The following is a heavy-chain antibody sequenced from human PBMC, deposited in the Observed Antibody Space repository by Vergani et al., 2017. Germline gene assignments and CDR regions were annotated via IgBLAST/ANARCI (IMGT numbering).Heavy chain of an antibody. CDR1: GFTFSSYS. Sequence: VQLVESGGGVVQPGRSLRLSFAASGFTFSSYSMNWVRQAPGKGLEWVSSISSSSSYIYYADSVKVRFTISRDNAKNSLYLQMNSLRAEDTAVYYCARVPYNWKNYFDYWGQGTLVTVSS. CDR3: ARVPYNWKNYFDY. CDR2: ISSSSSYI. D-gene: IGHD1-20*01. V-gene: IGHV3-21*01. J-gene: IGHJ4*02.